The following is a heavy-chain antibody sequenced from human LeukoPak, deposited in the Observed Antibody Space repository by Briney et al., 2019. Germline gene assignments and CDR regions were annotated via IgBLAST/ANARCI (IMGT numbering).Heavy chain of an antibody. CDR1: GYSFSSYG. CDR3: ATIVGVPAYNWFDP. D-gene: IGHD1-26*01. CDR2: INPNSGGT. J-gene: IGHJ5*02. Sequence: ASVKVSCKASGYSFSSYGISWVRQAPGQGLEWMGWINPNSGGTNYAQKFQDRVTMTRDTSISAAYMELSRLRSDDTAVYYCATIVGVPAYNWFDPWGQGTLVTVSS. V-gene: IGHV1-2*02.